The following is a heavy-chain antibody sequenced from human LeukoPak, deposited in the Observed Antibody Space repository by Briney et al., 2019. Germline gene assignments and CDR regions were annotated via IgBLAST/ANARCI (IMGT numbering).Heavy chain of an antibody. CDR3: ARGFNYEDS. D-gene: IGHD1-7*01. V-gene: IGHV6-1*01. CDR2: TYYRSKWYN. CDR1: GDSVSGNSAT. Sequence: SQTLSLTCAISGDSVSGNSATWYWIRQSPSRGLECLGRTYYRSKWYNDYAVSVKSQIIINPDTSKNQFSLHLNSVTPEDTAVYYCARGFNYEDSWGQGTLVTVSS. J-gene: IGHJ4*02.